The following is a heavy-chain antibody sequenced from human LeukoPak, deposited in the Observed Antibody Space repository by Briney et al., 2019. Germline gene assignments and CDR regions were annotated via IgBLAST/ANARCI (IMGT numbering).Heavy chain of an antibody. J-gene: IGHJ4*02. CDR2: ISSSSSDT. CDR3: ARGSRTIELGDDY. Sequence: GGSLRLSCAASGFTFSDSYMSWIRQTPGKGLEWRSYISSSSSDTNYADSVKGRFTIARDNAKNSLYLQMNSLRAADTAVYYCARGSRTIELGDDYWGQGALVTVSS. D-gene: IGHD5-24*01. V-gene: IGHV3-11*06. CDR1: GFTFSDSY.